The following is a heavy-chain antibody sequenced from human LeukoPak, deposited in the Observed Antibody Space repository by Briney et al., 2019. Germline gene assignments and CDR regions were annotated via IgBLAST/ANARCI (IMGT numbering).Heavy chain of an antibody. Sequence: PSETLSLTCTVSGGSISSYYWSWIRQPPGKGLEWIGYIYYSGSTNYNPSLKSRVTISVDTSKNQFSLKLSSVTAADTAVYYCARASRGYSYLLGYYYYYYMDVWGKGTTVTVSS. CDR3: ARASRGYSYLLGYYYYYYMDV. D-gene: IGHD5-18*01. CDR2: IYYSGST. J-gene: IGHJ6*03. V-gene: IGHV4-59*01. CDR1: GGSISSYY.